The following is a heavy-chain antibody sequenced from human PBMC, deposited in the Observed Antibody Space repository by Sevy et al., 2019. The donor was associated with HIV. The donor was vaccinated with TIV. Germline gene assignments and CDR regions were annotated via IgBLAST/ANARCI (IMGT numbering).Heavy chain of an antibody. V-gene: IGHV1-18*01. J-gene: IGHJ3*02. CDR3: ARDSSGRWLQFFNAFDI. D-gene: IGHD5-12*01. Sequence: ASVKVSCKASGYTFTSYGIIWVRQAPGQGLEWMGWISAYNGNTNYAQKLQGRVTMTTDTSTSTAYMELRSLRSDDTAVYYCARDSSGRWLQFFNAFDIWGQGTMVTVS. CDR2: ISAYNGNT. CDR1: GYTFTSYG.